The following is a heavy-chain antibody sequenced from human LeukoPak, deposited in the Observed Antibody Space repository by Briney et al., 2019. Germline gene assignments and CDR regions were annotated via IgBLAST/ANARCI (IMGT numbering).Heavy chain of an antibody. D-gene: IGHD2-15*01. CDR1: GFSVRSDY. J-gene: IGHJ4*02. CDR3: ARDLVVAGTYGFGN. Sequence: GGSLRPSCAASGFSVRSDYMSWVRQTPGKGLEWVSSIYSGGKTLYADSVKDRFTISRDNSENTLHLQMTSLRVEDAAMYYCARDLVVAGTYGFGNWGQGTLVTVSS. CDR2: IYSGGKT. V-gene: IGHV3-66*01.